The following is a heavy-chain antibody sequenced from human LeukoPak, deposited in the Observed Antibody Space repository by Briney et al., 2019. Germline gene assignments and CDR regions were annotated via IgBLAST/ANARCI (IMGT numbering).Heavy chain of an antibody. J-gene: IGHJ6*03. D-gene: IGHD6-6*01. CDR1: GDSVSSNSAA. CDR3: ARDSSSPDYYYYYYYMDV. Sequence: SQTVSLTCAISGDSVSSNSAAWNWIRQSPSRGLEWLGRTYYRSKWYNDYAVSVKSRITINPDTSKNQFSLQLNSVTPEDTAVYYCARDSSSPDYYYYYYYMDVWGKGTTVTVSS. V-gene: IGHV6-1*01. CDR2: TYYRSKWYN.